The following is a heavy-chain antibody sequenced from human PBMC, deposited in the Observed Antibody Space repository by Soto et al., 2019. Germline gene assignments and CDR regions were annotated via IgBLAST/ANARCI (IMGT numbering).Heavy chain of an antibody. V-gene: IGHV3-23*01. Sequence: GGSLRLSCAASGFTFSSYAMSWVRQAPGKGLEWVSAISGSGGSTYYADSVKGRFTISRDNSKNTLYLQMNSLRAEVTAVYDCANDKQDAEPNNWFDAWGQGTLVTVSS. CDR2: ISGSGGST. CDR1: GFTFSSYA. CDR3: ANDKQDAEPNNWFDA. D-gene: IGHD1-1*01. J-gene: IGHJ5*02.